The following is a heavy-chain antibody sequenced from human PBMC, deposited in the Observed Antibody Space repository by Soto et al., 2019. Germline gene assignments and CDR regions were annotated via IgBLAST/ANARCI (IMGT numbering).Heavy chain of an antibody. CDR1: GFTFSSYG. D-gene: IGHD3-16*02. V-gene: IGHV3-30*18. CDR3: AKLGGHWLLGELSLSPSASYFYGMDV. J-gene: IGHJ6*02. Sequence: GGSLRLSCAASGFTFSSYGMHWVRQAPGKGLEWVAVISYDGSNKYYADSVKGRFTISRDNSKNTLYLQMNSLRAEDTAVYYCAKLGGHWLLGELSLSPSASYFYGMDVWGQGTTVTVSS. CDR2: ISYDGSNK.